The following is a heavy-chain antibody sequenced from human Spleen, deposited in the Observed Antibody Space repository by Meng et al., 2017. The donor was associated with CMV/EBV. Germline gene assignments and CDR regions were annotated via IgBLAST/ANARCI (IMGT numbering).Heavy chain of an antibody. D-gene: IGHD3-3*01. CDR2: IYYRGTT. CDR1: GGSVTSSH. Sequence: SETLSLTCSVSGGSVTSSHWSWIRPPPGKGPEWIGDIYYRGTTYYNPSLERRATIFVDASKNPFPVKLRSVTAADTAVYYCATTRVGITDSGEAIIEAFDSWGQGALVTVSS. J-gene: IGHJ5*01. V-gene: IGHV4-59*02. CDR3: ATTRVGITDSGEAIIEAFDS.